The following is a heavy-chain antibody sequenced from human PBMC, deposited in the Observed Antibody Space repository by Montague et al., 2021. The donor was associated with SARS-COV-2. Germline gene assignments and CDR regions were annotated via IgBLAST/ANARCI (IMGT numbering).Heavy chain of an antibody. CDR1: GGSFSFYY. D-gene: IGHD3-22*01. J-gene: IGHJ1*01. Sequence: SETLSLTCALNGGSFSFYYWTWIRQPPGKGLEWIGNIYYSGSTYYNPSLKSRVTISVDTSKNQFSLKLSSVTAADTAVYYCARIGYESVGYYYIYPDWGQGTLVTVSS. CDR3: ARIGYESVGYYYIYPD. V-gene: IGHV4-34*01. CDR2: IYYSGST.